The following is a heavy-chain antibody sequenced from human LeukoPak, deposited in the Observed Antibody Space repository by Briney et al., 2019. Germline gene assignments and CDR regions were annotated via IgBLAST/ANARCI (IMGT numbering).Heavy chain of an antibody. CDR3: GRDLGGRSGY. Sequence: GGSLRPSCAVSGFTFRTYWMHWVRHVPGEGLVWVSRINEDGSITNYADSVKGRFSISRDNAKNTLYLQMNSLRAEDTAVYYCGRDLGGRSGYWGQGTLVTVSS. J-gene: IGHJ4*02. CDR2: INEDGSIT. D-gene: IGHD1-26*01. V-gene: IGHV3-74*01. CDR1: GFTFRTYW.